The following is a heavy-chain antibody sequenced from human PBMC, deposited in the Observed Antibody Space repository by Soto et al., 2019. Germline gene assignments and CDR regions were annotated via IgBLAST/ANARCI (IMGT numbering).Heavy chain of an antibody. D-gene: IGHD1-26*01. J-gene: IGHJ6*02. CDR2: IKSKTDGGTT. CDR1: GFTFSNAW. CDR3: TTDPVKWELPYYYYGMDV. V-gene: IGHV3-15*01. Sequence: EVQLVESGGGLVKPGGSLRLSCAASGFTFSNAWMSWVRQAPGKGLEWVGRIKSKTDGGTTDYAAPVKGRFTISRDDSKNTLYLQMNSLKTEDTAVYYCTTDPVKWELPYYYYGMDVWGQGTTVTVSS.